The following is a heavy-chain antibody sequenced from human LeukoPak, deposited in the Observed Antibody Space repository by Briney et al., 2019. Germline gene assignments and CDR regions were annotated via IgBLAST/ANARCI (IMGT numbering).Heavy chain of an antibody. V-gene: IGHV4-39*01. CDR2: IYYSGST. J-gene: IGHJ3*02. CDR3: ARHPRQDAFDI. Sequence: WIGSIYYSGSTYYNPSLKSRVTISVDTSENQFSLKLSSVTAADTAVYYCARHPRQDAFDIWGQGTMVTVSS.